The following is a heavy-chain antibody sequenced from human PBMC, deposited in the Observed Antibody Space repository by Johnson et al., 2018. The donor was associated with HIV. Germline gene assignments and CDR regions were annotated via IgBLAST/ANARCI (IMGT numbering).Heavy chain of an antibody. CDR3: AREDPPGLLRRSGAFDI. CDR2: IYSGGST. CDR1: GFTVSSNY. V-gene: IGHV3-66*02. J-gene: IGHJ3*02. D-gene: IGHD3-16*01. Sequence: VQLVESGGGLVQPGGSLRLSCAASGFTVSSNYMSWVRQAPGKGLEWVSVIYSGGSTYYADSVKGRFTISRDNSKNTLYLQMNSLRAEYTAVYYCAREDPPGLLRRSGAFDIWGQGTMVTVSS.